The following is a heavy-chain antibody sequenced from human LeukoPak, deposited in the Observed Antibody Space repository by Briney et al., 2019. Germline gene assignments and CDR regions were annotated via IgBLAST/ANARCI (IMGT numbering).Heavy chain of an antibody. CDR3: ARDQGYYYYMDV. V-gene: IGHV3-7*01. J-gene: IGHJ6*03. CDR2: IKQDGSEK. CDR1: GFTFSSYW. Sequence: GGSLRLPCAASGFTFSSYWMSWVRQAPGKGLEWVANIKQDGSEKYYVDSVKGRLTISRDNAKNSLYLQMNSLRAEDTAVYYCARDQGYYYYMDVWGKGTTVTVSS.